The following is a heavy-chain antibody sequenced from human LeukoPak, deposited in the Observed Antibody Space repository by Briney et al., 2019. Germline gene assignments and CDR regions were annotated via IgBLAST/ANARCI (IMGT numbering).Heavy chain of an antibody. J-gene: IGHJ4*02. D-gene: IGHD3-10*01. CDR3: AKRDYYYGSGSYNY. Sequence: GSLRLSCAASGFTFRSYAMSWVRQAPGKGLEWVSAISGSGGSTYHADSVKGRLTIPRDNSKNTLYLQMNSLRAEDTAVYYCAKRDYYYGSGSYNYWGQRTLVTVSS. V-gene: IGHV3-23*01. CDR1: GFTFRSYA. CDR2: ISGSGGST.